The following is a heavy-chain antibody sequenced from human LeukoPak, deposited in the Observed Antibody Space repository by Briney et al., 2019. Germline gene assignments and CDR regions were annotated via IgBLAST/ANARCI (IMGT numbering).Heavy chain of an antibody. J-gene: IGHJ4*02. CDR1: GFTFSSYA. Sequence: PGGSLRLSCAASGFTFSSYAMHWVRQAPGKGLEWVAVVSYDGSNKYYADSVKGRFTISRDNSKNTLYLQMNSLRAEDTAVYYCARDLSTYTAMVGFFDYWGQGTLVTVSP. CDR2: VSYDGSNK. V-gene: IGHV3-30*04. D-gene: IGHD5-18*01. CDR3: ARDLSTYTAMVGFFDY.